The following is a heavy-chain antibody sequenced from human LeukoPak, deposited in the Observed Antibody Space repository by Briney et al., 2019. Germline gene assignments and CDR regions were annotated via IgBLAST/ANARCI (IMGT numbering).Heavy chain of an antibody. V-gene: IGHV3-11*01. J-gene: IGHJ4*02. Sequence: GGSLRLSCAASGFTFSDYYMSWIRQAPGKGLEWVSYISSSGSTIYYADSVKGRFTISRDSGRKSVYLQMNSLTTDDTAFYFCAKELDTMFFDYWGQGALVTVSS. D-gene: IGHD3-10*02. CDR3: AKELDTMFFDY. CDR1: GFTFSDYY. CDR2: ISSSGSTI.